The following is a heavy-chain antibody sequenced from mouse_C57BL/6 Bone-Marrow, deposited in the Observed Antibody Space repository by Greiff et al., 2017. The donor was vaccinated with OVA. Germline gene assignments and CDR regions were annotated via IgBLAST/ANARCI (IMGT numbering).Heavy chain of an antibody. D-gene: IGHD1-1*01. V-gene: IGHV14-2*01. CDR2: IDPEDGET. Sequence: VQLKESGAELVKPGASVKLSCTASGFNIKDYYMHWVKQRTEQGLEWIGRIDPEDGETKYAPKFQGKATITAATSSNTAYMKLSSLPSEDTAVYYCASLCTTVVAPFDYWGQGTTLTVSS. CDR1: GFNIKDYY. J-gene: IGHJ2*01. CDR3: ASLCTTVVAPFDY.